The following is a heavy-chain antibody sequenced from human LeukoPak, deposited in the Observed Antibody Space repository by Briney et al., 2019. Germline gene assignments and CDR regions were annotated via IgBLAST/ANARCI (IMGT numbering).Heavy chain of an antibody. CDR2: ISAYNANT. J-gene: IGHJ4*02. CDR3: ARAQYYYGSGSYSPLGY. V-gene: IGHV1-18*01. CDR1: GGTFSSYA. D-gene: IGHD3-10*01. Sequence: GSSVKVSCKASGGTFSSYAISWVRQAPGQGLEWMGWISAYNANTNYAQKLQGRVTMTTDTSTSTAYMELRSLRSDDTAVYYCARAQYYYGSGSYSPLGYWGQGTLVTVSS.